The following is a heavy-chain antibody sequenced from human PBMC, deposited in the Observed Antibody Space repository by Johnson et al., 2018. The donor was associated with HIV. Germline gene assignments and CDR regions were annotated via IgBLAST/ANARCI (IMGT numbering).Heavy chain of an antibody. V-gene: IGHV3-66*01. CDR2: IYSGGST. Sequence: VQLVESGGGLVQPGGSLRLSCAASGFTVSSSYMSWVRQAPGKGLEWVSVIYSGGSTYYADSVKGRFTISRDNSKNTLYLQMNSLRAEDTAVYYCARVHSGGAFDIWGQGTMVTVSS. CDR1: GFTVSSSY. J-gene: IGHJ3*02. CDR3: ARVHSGGAFDI.